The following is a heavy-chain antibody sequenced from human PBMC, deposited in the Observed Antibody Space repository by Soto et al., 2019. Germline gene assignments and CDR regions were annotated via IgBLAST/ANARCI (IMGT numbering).Heavy chain of an antibody. Sequence: GGSLRLSCAASGFTFSNAWMNWVRQAPGKGLEWVGPIKSKTDGGTIDYPAPVKGRFIISRDDSRNTLYLQMNSLKTEDTAVYYCTTAHPRGPDYWGQGTLVTVSS. CDR2: IKSKTDGGTI. CDR1: GFTFSNAW. J-gene: IGHJ4*02. CDR3: TTAHPRGPDY. D-gene: IGHD5-12*01. V-gene: IGHV3-15*01.